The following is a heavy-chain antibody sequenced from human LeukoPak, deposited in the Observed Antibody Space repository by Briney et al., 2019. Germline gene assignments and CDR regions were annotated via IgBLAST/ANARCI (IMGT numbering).Heavy chain of an antibody. CDR2: ISGSGGST. D-gene: IGHD3-22*01. Sequence: PGGSLRLSCAASGFTFSSYAMSWVRQAPGKGLEWVSAISGSGGSTYYADSVKGRFTISRDNSKNTPYLQMNSLRAEDTAVYYCAKDRSYYYDSSGYYPDAFDIWGQGTMVTVSS. J-gene: IGHJ3*02. V-gene: IGHV3-23*01. CDR3: AKDRSYYYDSSGYYPDAFDI. CDR1: GFTFSSYA.